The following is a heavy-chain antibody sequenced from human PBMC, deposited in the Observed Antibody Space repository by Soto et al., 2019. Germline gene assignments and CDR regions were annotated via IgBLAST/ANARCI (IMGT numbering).Heavy chain of an antibody. CDR1: GYTFTSYY. D-gene: IGHD3-9*01. Sequence: GASVKVSCKASGYTFTSYYMHWVRQAPGQGLEWMGIINPSGGSTSYAQKFQGRVTMTRDSSTSTVYMELSSLRSGDTAVYYCARDRYYDILTGYYYYWGQGTLVTVSS. V-gene: IGHV1-46*01. J-gene: IGHJ4*02. CDR3: ARDRYYDILTGYYYY. CDR2: INPSGGST.